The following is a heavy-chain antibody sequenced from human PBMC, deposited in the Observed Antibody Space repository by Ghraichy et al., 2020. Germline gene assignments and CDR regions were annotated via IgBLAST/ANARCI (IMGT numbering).Heavy chain of an antibody. CDR2: ISGSGSNT. V-gene: IGHV3-23*01. D-gene: IGHD4-23*01. J-gene: IGHJ4*02. CDR1: GFTFSRYA. Sequence: GESLNISCAASGFTFSRYAMSWVRQAPGKGLEWVSAISGSGSNTYFADSVKGRFTISRDNSKNTLYLQMNGLRAEDTAVYFCAKDQGYGGNCSDYWGQGTLVTVSS. CDR3: AKDQGYGGNCSDY.